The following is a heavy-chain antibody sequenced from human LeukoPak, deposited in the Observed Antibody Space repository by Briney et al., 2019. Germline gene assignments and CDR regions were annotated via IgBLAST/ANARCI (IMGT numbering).Heavy chain of an antibody. CDR2: ISSSGNSI. V-gene: IGHV3-11*01. Sequence: GGSLRLSCAASGFTFSDYYMSWVRQAPGKGLEWVSYISSSGNSIYYADSVKGRFTISRDNAKNSLYLQMNSLRAEDTAVYYCAREMEGDYGSGTFFDLWGQGNMVTVSS. D-gene: IGHD3-10*01. J-gene: IGHJ4*02. CDR3: AREMEGDYGSGTFFDL. CDR1: GFTFSDYY.